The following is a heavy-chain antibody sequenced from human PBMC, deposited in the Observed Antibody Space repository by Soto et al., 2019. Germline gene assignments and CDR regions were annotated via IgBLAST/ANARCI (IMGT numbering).Heavy chain of an antibody. CDR2: IDPSDSQT. CDR1: GYSFAVYW. V-gene: IGHV5-10-1*01. D-gene: IGHD3-22*01. J-gene: IGHJ4*02. Sequence: PGESLKISCKGSGYSFAVYWITWVRQMPGKGLEWMGRIDPSDSQTYYSPSFRGHVTISVTKSITTVFLQWSSLRASDTAMYYCARQIYDSDTGPNFQYYFDSWGQGTPVTVSS. CDR3: ARQIYDSDTGPNFQYYFDS.